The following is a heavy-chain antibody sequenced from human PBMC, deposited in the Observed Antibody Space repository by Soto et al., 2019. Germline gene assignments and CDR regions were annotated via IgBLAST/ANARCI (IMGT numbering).Heavy chain of an antibody. Sequence: GSLRLSCTASGFTFGDYAMSWVRQSPGKGLEWVGFIRSKAYGGTTEYAASVKGRFTISRDDSKSIAYLQMNSLKTEDTAVYYCTRDYYYGMDVWGQGTTVTVSS. CDR3: TRDYYYGMDV. V-gene: IGHV3-49*04. CDR2: IRSKAYGGTT. J-gene: IGHJ6*02. CDR1: GFTFGDYA.